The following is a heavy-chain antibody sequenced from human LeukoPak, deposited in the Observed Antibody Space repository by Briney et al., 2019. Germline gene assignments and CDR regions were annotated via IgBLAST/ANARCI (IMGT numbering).Heavy chain of an antibody. CDR2: ISTYNVNT. V-gene: IGHV1-18*04. CDR3: ARDQYYDSKGWFDP. CDR1: GYTFTSHG. J-gene: IGHJ5*02. Sequence: ASVKVSCKASGYTFTSHGITWVRQASGQGLEWMGWISTYNVNTNYAQKLQGRVTMTTDTSTSTAYMELRSLRSDDTAVYYCARDQYYDSKGWFDPWGQGTLVTVSS. D-gene: IGHD3-22*01.